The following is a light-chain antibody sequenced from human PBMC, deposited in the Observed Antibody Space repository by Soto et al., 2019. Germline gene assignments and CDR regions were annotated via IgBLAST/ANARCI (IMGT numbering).Light chain of an antibody. CDR1: SSNIGNNY. CDR3: GTWDSSLSAGV. CDR2: DNN. V-gene: IGLV1-51*01. Sequence: QSVLTQPPSVSAAPGQKVTISCSGSSSNIGNNYLSWYQQLPGRAPKLLIYDNNKRPSGIPDRFSGSKSGTSATLGITGLQTGDEADYYCGTWDSSLSAGVFGGGTKLTVL. J-gene: IGLJ2*01.